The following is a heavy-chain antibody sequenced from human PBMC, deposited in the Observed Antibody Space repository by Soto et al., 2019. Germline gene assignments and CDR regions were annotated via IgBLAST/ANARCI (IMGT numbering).Heavy chain of an antibody. D-gene: IGHD6-6*01. CDR2: IKQDGSEK. Sequence: GGSLRLSSAASGGTFSSYWMRWVRQAPGKGLEWVANIKQDGSEKYYVDSVKGRFTISRDNAKNSLYLQMNSLRAEDTAVYYCARDVEQLALTPYYYYYYMDVWGKGTTVTVSS. CDR1: GGTFSSYW. J-gene: IGHJ6*03. V-gene: IGHV3-7*01. CDR3: ARDVEQLALTPYYYYYYMDV.